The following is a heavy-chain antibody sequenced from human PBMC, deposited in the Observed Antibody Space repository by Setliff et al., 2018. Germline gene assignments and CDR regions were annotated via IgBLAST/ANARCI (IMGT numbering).Heavy chain of an antibody. J-gene: IGHJ4*02. CDR2: ISPNSGDT. Sequence: GASVKVSCKASGFVFTNYAITWVRQAPGQGLEWMGWISPNSGDTHSAQKFQGRVTMTIDTSATTVYMELKSLRSDDTAVYYCVRSSAPQVVLAADFDFWGQGTPVTVSS. CDR3: VRSSAPQVVLAADFDF. D-gene: IGHD6-19*01. V-gene: IGHV1-18*01. CDR1: GFVFTNYA.